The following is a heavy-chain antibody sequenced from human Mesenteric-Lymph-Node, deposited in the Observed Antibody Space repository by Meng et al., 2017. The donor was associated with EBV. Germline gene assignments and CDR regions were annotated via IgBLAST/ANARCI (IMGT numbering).Heavy chain of an antibody. CDR2: ITGNGGNT. J-gene: IGHJ4*02. D-gene: IGHD3-9*01. Sequence: VRLLESGGGLVQPGGSLRLSCAASGFTFSSHSMSWVRQAPGKGLEWVSAITGNGGNTYYADSVKGRFTISRDNSKNTVYLQMNSLRAEDTAVYYCARLTDYWGQGTLVTVSS. CDR1: GFTFSSHS. V-gene: IGHV3-23*01. CDR3: ARLTDY.